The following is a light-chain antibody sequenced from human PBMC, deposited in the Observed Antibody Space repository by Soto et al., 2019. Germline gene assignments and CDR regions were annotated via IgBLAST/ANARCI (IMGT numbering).Light chain of an antibody. Sequence: DIQMTQSPSSLSASVGDRVTITCRASQGISNYLAWYQQIPGKVPKILISAASTLQSGVPSRFSGSGSGTDFTLTISSLQPEDVATYYCQKYTNVPAFGGGTKVELK. V-gene: IGKV1-27*01. J-gene: IGKJ4*01. CDR3: QKYTNVPA. CDR1: QGISNY. CDR2: AAS.